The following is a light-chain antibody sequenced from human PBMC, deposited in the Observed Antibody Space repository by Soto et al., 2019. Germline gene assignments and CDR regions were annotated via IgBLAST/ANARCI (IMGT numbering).Light chain of an antibody. Sequence: DIQMTQSPSSLSASVGDRVTITCRASQSISSYLNWYQQKPGKAPKLLIYAASSLQSGVPSRFSGSGSGTDFTLIISSLQPEDFATYYCQQSYSTPRETFGQGTKVEIK. CDR2: AAS. CDR3: QQSYSTPRET. V-gene: IGKV1-39*01. J-gene: IGKJ1*01. CDR1: QSISSY.